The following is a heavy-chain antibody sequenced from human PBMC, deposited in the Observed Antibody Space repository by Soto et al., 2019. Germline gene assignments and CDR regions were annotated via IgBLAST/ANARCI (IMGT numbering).Heavy chain of an antibody. CDR2: IYYSGST. Sequence: QLQLQESGPGLVKPSETLSLTCTVSGGSISSSSYYWGWIRQPPGKGLEWIGSIYYSGSTYYNPSLKSRVTRSVDTSTTQVALELSSVTAADTAVYYCAGLGYVGNPPAWGQGTLVTVSS. CDR1: GGSISSSSYY. J-gene: IGHJ5*02. CDR3: AGLGYVGNPPA. V-gene: IGHV4-39*01. D-gene: IGHD3-16*01.